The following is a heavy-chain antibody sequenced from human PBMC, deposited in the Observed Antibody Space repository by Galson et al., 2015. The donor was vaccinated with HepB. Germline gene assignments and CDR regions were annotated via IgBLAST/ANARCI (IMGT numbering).Heavy chain of an antibody. D-gene: IGHD3-9*01. V-gene: IGHV1-18*04. CDR2: ISAYNGNT. CDR3: ARVHSRGILTGYEPHYYYGMDV. CDR1: GYTFTSYG. Sequence: SVKVSCKASGYTFTSYGISWVRQAPGQGLEWMGWISAYNGNTNYAQKLQGRVTMTTDTSTSTAYMELRSLRSDDTAVYYCARVHSRGILTGYEPHYYYGMDVWGQGTTVTVSS. J-gene: IGHJ6*02.